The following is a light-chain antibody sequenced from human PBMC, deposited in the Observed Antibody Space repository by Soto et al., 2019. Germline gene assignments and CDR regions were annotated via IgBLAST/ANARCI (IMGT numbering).Light chain of an antibody. J-gene: IGLJ3*02. CDR2: GNS. V-gene: IGLV1-40*01. CDR3: QSYDSSLSGSV. Sequence: QPVLTQPPSVSGAPGQRVTISCTGSSSNIGAGYDVHWYQQLPGTAPKLLIYGNSNRPSGVPDRFSGSKSGTSASLAITGXXXEDEAXXXXQSYDSSLSGSVFGGGTQLTVL. CDR1: SSNIGAGYD.